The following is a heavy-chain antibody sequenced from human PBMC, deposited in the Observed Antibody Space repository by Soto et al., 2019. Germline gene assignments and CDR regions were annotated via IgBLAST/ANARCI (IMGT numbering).Heavy chain of an antibody. CDR1: GGSISSGDYY. CDR3: ARAYCSGDSCHPGNYYFDC. CDR2: IYYSGST. Sequence: PSETLSLTCTVSGGSISSGDYYWSWIRQPPGKGLEWIGYIYYSGSTYYNPSLKSRVTISVDTSKNQFSLKLSSVTAADTAVYYCARAYCSGDSCHPGNYYFDCWGQGTLVTVSS. J-gene: IGHJ4*02. V-gene: IGHV4-30-4*01. D-gene: IGHD2-15*01.